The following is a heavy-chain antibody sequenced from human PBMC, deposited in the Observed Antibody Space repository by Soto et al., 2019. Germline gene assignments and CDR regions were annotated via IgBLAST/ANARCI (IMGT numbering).Heavy chain of an antibody. D-gene: IGHD3-22*01. V-gene: IGHV4-39*01. CDR3: ARLKVYYYDISGYYYYYYYVMDV. CDR2: IYNSGST. CDR1: GGSISSSRYY. J-gene: IGHJ6*02. Sequence: TLSLTCTVSGGSISSSRYYCGWIRQPPGKGLEKTRSIYNSGSTYYNPSLKSRVTISVDTSKNQFSLKLSSVTAVDTAVYYCARLKVYYYDISGYYYYYYYVMDVWGQGTTVTVSS.